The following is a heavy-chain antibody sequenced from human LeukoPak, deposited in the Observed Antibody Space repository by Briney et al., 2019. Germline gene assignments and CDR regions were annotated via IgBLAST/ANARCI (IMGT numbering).Heavy chain of an antibody. Sequence: GGSLRLSCAASGFTFSSYAMSWVRQAPGKGLEWVSAISGSGGSTYYADSVKGRFTISRDNSKNTLYLQMNSLRAEDTAVYYCANYYDSSGSSHFDYWGQGTLVTVSS. D-gene: IGHD3-22*01. J-gene: IGHJ4*02. V-gene: IGHV3-23*01. CDR3: ANYYDSSGSSHFDY. CDR1: GFTFSSYA. CDR2: ISGSGGST.